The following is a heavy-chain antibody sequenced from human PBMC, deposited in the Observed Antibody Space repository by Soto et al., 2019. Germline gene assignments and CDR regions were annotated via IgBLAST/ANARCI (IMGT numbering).Heavy chain of an antibody. Sequence: QVQLVESGGGVVQPGRSLRLSCAASGFTFSSYAMHWVRQAPGKGLEWVAVISYDGSNKYYADSVKGRFTISRDNSKNTLYLQMNSLRAEDTAVYYCASVGSGWAKYYYYGMDVWGQGTTVTVSS. CDR3: ASVGSGWAKYYYYGMDV. CDR2: ISYDGSNK. J-gene: IGHJ6*02. CDR1: GFTFSSYA. V-gene: IGHV3-30-3*01. D-gene: IGHD6-19*01.